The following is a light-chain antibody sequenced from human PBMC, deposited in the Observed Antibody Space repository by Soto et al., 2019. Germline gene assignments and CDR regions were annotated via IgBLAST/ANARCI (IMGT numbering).Light chain of an antibody. Sequence: DIQMTQSPSSLSASVVDRATITCQASQNINNYLNWYQQKPGRAPKLLIYDASNLEAGVPSRFSGGGSGTDFTLTISSLQPEDFATYYCQQSYSTLITFGQGTRLEIK. CDR2: DAS. CDR3: QQSYSTLIT. CDR1: QNINNY. J-gene: IGKJ5*01. V-gene: IGKV1-39*01.